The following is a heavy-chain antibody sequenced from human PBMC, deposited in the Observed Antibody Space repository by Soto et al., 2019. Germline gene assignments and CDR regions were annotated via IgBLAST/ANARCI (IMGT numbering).Heavy chain of an antibody. V-gene: IGHV3-53*01. CDR1: CFTVSSNY. CDR2: IYSGGGT. Sequence: PXGSLRLAGSASCFTVSSNYMSWVRQTPEKGLDWVAIIYSGGGTYYADSVKGRFTISRDDSRNTLFLLMNSLRADDTAVYFCERGKYYYIFDIWGQGTEVTVSS. D-gene: IGHD3-10*01. J-gene: IGHJ3*02. CDR3: ERGKYYYIFDI.